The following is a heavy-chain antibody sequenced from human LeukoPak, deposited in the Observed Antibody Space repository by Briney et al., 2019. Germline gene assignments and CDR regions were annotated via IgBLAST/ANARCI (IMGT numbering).Heavy chain of an antibody. Sequence: SETLSLTCTVSGGSISSGDYYWSWIRQPPGKGLEWIGYIYYSGSTYYNPSLKSRVTISVDTSKNQFSLKLSSVIAADTAVYYCARVQSPRFGEFGDYQHYYGMDVWGKGTTVTVSS. CDR1: GGSISSGDYY. D-gene: IGHD3-10*01. CDR3: ARVQSPRFGEFGDYQHYYGMDV. CDR2: IYYSGST. V-gene: IGHV4-30-4*01. J-gene: IGHJ6*04.